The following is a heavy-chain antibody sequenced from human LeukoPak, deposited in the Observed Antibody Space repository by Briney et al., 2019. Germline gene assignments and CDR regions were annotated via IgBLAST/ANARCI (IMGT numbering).Heavy chain of an antibody. CDR2: IYSGGST. J-gene: IGHJ3*02. Sequence: GGSLRLSCAASGFTVSSNYMSWVRQAPGKGLEWVSVIYSGGSTYYADSVKGRFTISRDNSKNTLYLQMNSLRAEDTAVYYCARDYDYGSGYAFDIWGQGTMVTVSS. D-gene: IGHD3-10*01. CDR1: GFTVSSNY. CDR3: ARDYDYGSGYAFDI. V-gene: IGHV3-53*01.